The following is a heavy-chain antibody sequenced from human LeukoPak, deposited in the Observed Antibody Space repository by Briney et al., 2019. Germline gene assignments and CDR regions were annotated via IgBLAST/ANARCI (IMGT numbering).Heavy chain of an antibody. J-gene: IGHJ3*02. V-gene: IGHV3-30*03. Sequence: GRSLRLSCAASGFTFSSYGMHWVRQAPGKGLEWVAVISYDGSNKYYADSVKGRFTISRDNSKNTLYLQMNSLRAEDTAVYYCARDGAGVGSYPQHAFDIWGQGTMVTVSS. D-gene: IGHD2-15*01. CDR2: ISYDGSNK. CDR3: ARDGAGVGSYPQHAFDI. CDR1: GFTFSSYG.